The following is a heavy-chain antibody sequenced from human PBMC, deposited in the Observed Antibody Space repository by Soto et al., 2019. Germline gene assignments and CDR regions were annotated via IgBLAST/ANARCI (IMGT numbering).Heavy chain of an antibody. CDR2: IFPSGAT. CDR3: ARGSAAKRYFDL. J-gene: IGHJ2*01. V-gene: IGHV4-30-4*01. CDR1: GVPISGSDYH. D-gene: IGHD5-18*01. Sequence: QVQLEESGPGLVKPSQTLSLMCTVFGVPISGSDYHWSWIRQSPGKGLEWIGYIFPSGATHYNSSLGSRITMSVETSKSQFSLRLTAVTAADTAVYFCARGSAAKRYFDLWGRGTLVTVSS.